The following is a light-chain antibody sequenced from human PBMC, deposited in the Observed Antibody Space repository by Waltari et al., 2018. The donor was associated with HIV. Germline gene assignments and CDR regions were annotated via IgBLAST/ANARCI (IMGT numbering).Light chain of an antibody. CDR1: QSLLYSNGYSY. CDR2: LGS. Sequence: DIVMTQSPLSLPVTPGEVASISCRSSQSLLYSNGYSYLDWYLQKPGQSPQLLIYLGSNRASGVPDRFSGSGSGTDFTLKISRVEAEDVGVYYCMQALQTPRTFGQGTKVEIK. V-gene: IGKV2-28*01. J-gene: IGKJ1*01. CDR3: MQALQTPRT.